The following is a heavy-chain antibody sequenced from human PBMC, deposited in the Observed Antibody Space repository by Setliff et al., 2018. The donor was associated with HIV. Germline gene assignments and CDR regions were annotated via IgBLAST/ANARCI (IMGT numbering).Heavy chain of an antibody. Sequence: PGGSLRLSCAASGFTFNIYAMSWVRQAPGKGLEWVSGIDSGSNTYYTDSMKGRFTISRDNSNNALYLQMTSLRADDTAVYYCARRAYCSSTTCFDNWGQGTLVTVSS. J-gene: IGHJ4*02. V-gene: IGHV3-23*01. D-gene: IGHD2-2*01. CDR2: IDSGSNT. CDR3: ARRAYCSSTTCFDN. CDR1: GFTFNIYA.